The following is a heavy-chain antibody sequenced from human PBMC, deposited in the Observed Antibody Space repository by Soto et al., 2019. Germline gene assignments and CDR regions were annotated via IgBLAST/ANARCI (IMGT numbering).Heavy chain of an antibody. CDR2: INHSGST. CDR3: ARGRAAAGPHRY. V-gene: IGHV4-34*01. CDR1: GGSFSGYY. D-gene: IGHD6-13*01. Sequence: SETLSLTCAVYGGSFSGYYWSWIRQPPGKGLEWIGEINHSGSTNYNPSLKSRVTISVDTSKNQFSLKLSSVTAADTAVYYCARGRAAAGPHRYWGQGTLVTVSS. J-gene: IGHJ4*02.